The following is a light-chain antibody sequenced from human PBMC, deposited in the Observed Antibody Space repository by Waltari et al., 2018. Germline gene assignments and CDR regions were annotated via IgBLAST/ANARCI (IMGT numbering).Light chain of an antibody. Sequence: DIVMTQSPLSLPVTPGEPASISCRSIQSLLHRNGNNYLDLYLQKPWQSPQLLIYLGSNLASGVPDRFSGSGSGTDFTLKISRVEAEDVGVYYCMQSLQTLWTFGPGTKVEIK. CDR2: LGS. J-gene: IGKJ1*01. V-gene: IGKV2-28*01. CDR3: MQSLQTLWT. CDR1: QSLLHRNGNNY.